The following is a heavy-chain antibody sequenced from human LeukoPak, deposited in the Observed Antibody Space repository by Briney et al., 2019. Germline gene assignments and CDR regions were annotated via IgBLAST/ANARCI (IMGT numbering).Heavy chain of an antibody. CDR1: GFTFGDYA. CDR3: TRDLGYGDYIDPNAFDI. Sequence: PGGSLRLSCTASGFTFGDYAMSWFRQAPGKGLEWVGFIRSKAYGGTTEYAASVKGRFTISRDDSKSIAYLQMNSLNTEDTAVYYCTRDLGYGDYIDPNAFDIWGQGTMVTVSS. CDR2: IRSKAYGGTT. D-gene: IGHD4-17*01. J-gene: IGHJ3*02. V-gene: IGHV3-49*03.